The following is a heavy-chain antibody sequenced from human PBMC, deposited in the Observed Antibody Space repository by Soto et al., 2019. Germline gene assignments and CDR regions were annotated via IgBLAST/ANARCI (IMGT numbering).Heavy chain of an antibody. Sequence: GGSLRLSCEASGFAFHAYAMSWVRQVPGKGLQWVSAISGSGGSTYYADSVKGRFTISRDNSKNTLYLQMNSLRAEDTAVYYCAPRGSAAAVIHWGQGTLVTVSS. V-gene: IGHV3-23*01. CDR2: ISGSGGST. D-gene: IGHD2-2*01. CDR3: APRGSAAAVIH. J-gene: IGHJ4*02. CDR1: GFAFHAYA.